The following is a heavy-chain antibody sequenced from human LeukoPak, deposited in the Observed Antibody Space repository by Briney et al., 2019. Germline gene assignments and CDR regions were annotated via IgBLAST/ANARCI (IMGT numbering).Heavy chain of an antibody. CDR1: GFTFSSYA. D-gene: IGHD6-13*01. Sequence: GGSLRLSCAASGFTFSSYAMHWVRQAPGKGLEWVAVISYDGSNKYYADSVKGRFTISRDNSKNTLYLQMNSLRAEDTAVYYCAKDGANIAAAHNWFDPWGQGTLVTVSS. V-gene: IGHV3-30-3*01. CDR3: AKDGANIAAAHNWFDP. J-gene: IGHJ5*02. CDR2: ISYDGSNK.